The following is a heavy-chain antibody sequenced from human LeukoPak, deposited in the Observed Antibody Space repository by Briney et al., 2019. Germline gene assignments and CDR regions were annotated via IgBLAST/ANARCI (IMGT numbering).Heavy chain of an antibody. V-gene: IGHV4-59*01. CDR1: GGSFSGYY. CDR3: AGGRNTAMGN. CDR2: IYYSGST. Sequence: SETLSLTCAVYGGSFSGYYWSWIRQPPGKGLEWIGYIYYSGSTNYNPSLKSRVTISVDTSKNQFSLKLSSVTAADTAVYYCAGGRNTAMGNWGQGTLVTVSS. D-gene: IGHD5-18*01. J-gene: IGHJ4*02.